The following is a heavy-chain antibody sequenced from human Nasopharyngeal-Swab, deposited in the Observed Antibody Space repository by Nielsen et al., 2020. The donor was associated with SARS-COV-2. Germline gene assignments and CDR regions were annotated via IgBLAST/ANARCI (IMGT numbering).Heavy chain of an antibody. CDR2: ISWNSGSI. Sequence: SLKISCAASGFTFSSYGMHWVRQAPGKGLEWVSGISWNSGSIGYADSVKGRFTISRDNAKNSLYLQMNSLRAEDTALYYCAKTVKWAFDIWGQGTMVTVSS. CDR1: GFTFSSYG. D-gene: IGHD1-26*01. CDR3: AKTVKWAFDI. V-gene: IGHV3-9*01. J-gene: IGHJ3*02.